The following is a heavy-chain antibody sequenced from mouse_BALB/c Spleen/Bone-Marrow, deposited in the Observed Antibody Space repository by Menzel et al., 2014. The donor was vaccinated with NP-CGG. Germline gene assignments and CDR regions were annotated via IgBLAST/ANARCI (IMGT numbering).Heavy chain of an antibody. CDR1: GYTFTDFV. CDR2: IYPGNDGS. J-gene: IGHJ1*01. D-gene: IGHD4-1*01. V-gene: IGHV1-83*01. CDR3: AREGTGTGWYFDV. Sequence: VQLQQPGPELVKPGTSVKMSCKASGYTFTDFVISWVRQKTGQGLEWIGEIYPGNDGSSYNERFKGKATLTADKSSSTAYMQLSSLTSEDSAVYFCAREGTGTGWYFDVWGAGTTVTVSS.